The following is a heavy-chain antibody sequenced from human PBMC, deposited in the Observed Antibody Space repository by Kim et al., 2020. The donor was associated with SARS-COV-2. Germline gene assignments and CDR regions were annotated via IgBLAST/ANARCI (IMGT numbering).Heavy chain of an antibody. Sequence: YYTESVTRRFTISRHNSKTTPYLQTNSRRAEYTAVYYCARRGVYGDYFDYWGQGTLVTVSS. J-gene: IGHJ4*02. D-gene: IGHD4-17*01. V-gene: IGHV3-33*01. CDR3: ARRGVYGDYFDY.